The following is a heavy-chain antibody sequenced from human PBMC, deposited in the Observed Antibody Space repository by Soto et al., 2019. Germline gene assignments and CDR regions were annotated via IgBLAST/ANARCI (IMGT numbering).Heavy chain of an antibody. J-gene: IGHJ5*02. D-gene: IGHD2-2*01. CDR1: GGSISSYY. CDR2: IYYSGST. Sequence: QVQLQESGPGLVKPSETLSLTCTVSGGSISSYYWSWIRQPPGKGLEWIGYIYYSGSTNYNPSLKSRVTISVDTSKNQFSRKLSSVTAADTAVYYCARGGYCSSTSCRGGFDPWGQGTLVTVSS. CDR3: ARGGYCSSTSCRGGFDP. V-gene: IGHV4-59*01.